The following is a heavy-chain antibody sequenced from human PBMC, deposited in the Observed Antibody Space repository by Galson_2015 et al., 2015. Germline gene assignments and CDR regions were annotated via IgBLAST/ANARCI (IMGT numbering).Heavy chain of an antibody. J-gene: IGHJ3*02. CDR3: ARRTVLPAAVVDAFGI. Sequence: ETLSLTCTVSGGSISTYYWSWIRQPPGKGLEWIGYIYDTGSTKYNPSLKSRVTISLDRSKNQFSLKVTSVTTADTAVYYCARRTVLPAAVVDAFGIWGQGTVVSVSS. V-gene: IGHV4-59*01. D-gene: IGHD2-2*01. CDR2: IYDTGST. CDR1: GGSISTYY.